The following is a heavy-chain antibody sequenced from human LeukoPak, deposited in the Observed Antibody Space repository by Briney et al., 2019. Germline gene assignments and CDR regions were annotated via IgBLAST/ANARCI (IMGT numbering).Heavy chain of an antibody. CDR1: EFTFSSYG. V-gene: IGHV3-33*01. CDR3: ARDGGLYSSGWYGVDY. CDR2: IWYDGSNK. D-gene: IGHD6-19*01. J-gene: IGHJ4*02. Sequence: GRSLRLSCAATEFTFSSYGMHWVRQAPGKGLDWVAVIWYDGSNKYYADSMKGRFTISRDNSKSTLYLQMNSLRAEDTAVYYCARDGGLYSSGWYGVDYWGQGTLVTVSS.